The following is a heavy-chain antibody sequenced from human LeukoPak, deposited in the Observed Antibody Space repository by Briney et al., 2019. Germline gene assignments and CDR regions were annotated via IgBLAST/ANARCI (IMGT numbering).Heavy chain of an antibody. CDR2: INYSGNT. D-gene: IGHD3-16*02. V-gene: IGHV4-39*07. CDR1: GGSISSSSYY. CDR3: ARGRVGLRLGELSLPWYFDL. Sequence: SETLSLTCTVSGGSISSSSYYWGWIRQPPGKGLQWIGSINYSGNTYYNPSLKSRVTISVDTSKNQFSLKLSSVTAADTAVYYCARGRVGLRLGELSLPWYFDLWGRGTLVTVSS. J-gene: IGHJ2*01.